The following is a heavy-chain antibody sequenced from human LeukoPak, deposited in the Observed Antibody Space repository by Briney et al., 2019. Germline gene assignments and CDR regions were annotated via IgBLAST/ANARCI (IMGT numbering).Heavy chain of an antibody. D-gene: IGHD2-15*01. CDR3: ARGDSYCSGGSCFVGDWFDP. Sequence: GASVKVSCKASGYTFTSYGISWVRQAPGQGLEWMGWMNPNSGNTGYAQKFQGRVTMTRNTSISTAYMELSSLRSEDTAVYYCARGDSYCSGGSCFVGDWFDPWGQGTLVTVSS. J-gene: IGHJ5*02. CDR1: GYTFTSYG. CDR2: MNPNSGNT. V-gene: IGHV1-8*02.